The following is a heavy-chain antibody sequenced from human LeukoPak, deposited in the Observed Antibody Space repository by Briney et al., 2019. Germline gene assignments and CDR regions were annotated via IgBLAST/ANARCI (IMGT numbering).Heavy chain of an antibody. Sequence: PGGSLRLSCAASGFTVSSNYMSSVRPAPGKGLEWVSVIYSGGSTYYADSVKGRFTISRDNSKNTLYLQMNSLRAEDTAVYYCARGTYSSSWYVYYFDYWGQGTLVTVSS. CDR3: ARGTYSSSWYVYYFDY. V-gene: IGHV3-66*02. J-gene: IGHJ4*02. D-gene: IGHD6-13*01. CDR1: GFTVSSNY. CDR2: IYSGGST.